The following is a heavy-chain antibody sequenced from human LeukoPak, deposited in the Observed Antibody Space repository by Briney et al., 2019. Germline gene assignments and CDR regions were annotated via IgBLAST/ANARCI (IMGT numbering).Heavy chain of an antibody. J-gene: IGHJ6*03. CDR2: ISGSGGST. V-gene: IGHV3-23*01. D-gene: IGHD3-22*01. Sequence: GGSLRLSCAASGFTFSSYAMSWVRQAPGKGLEWVSAISGSGGSTYYADSVKGRFTISRDNSKNTLYLQMNSLRAEDTAVYYCAKDAPGYYYDSSGSPYYMDVWGKGTTVTVSS. CDR3: AKDAPGYYYDSSGSPYYMDV. CDR1: GFTFSSYA.